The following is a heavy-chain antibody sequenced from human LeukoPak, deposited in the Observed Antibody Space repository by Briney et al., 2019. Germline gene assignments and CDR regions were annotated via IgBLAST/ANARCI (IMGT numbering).Heavy chain of an antibody. CDR3: ARGLSNFDY. D-gene: IGHD3-10*01. CDR1: GASVSSYY. J-gene: IGHJ4*02. CDR2: IYYSGST. V-gene: IGHV4-59*02. Sequence: SETLPLTCSVSGASVSSYYWSWIRQPPGKGLEWIGYIYYSGSTNYNPSLKSRVTISVDTSNNQFSLMLTSVTAADTAVYYCARGLSNFDYWGQGTLVTVSS.